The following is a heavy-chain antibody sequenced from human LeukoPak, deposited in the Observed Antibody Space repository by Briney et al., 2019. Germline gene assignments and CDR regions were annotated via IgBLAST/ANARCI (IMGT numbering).Heavy chain of an antibody. D-gene: IGHD2-2*01. CDR3: ARSTVYCSSTSCDDY. J-gene: IGHJ4*02. CDR2: IYSGGST. V-gene: IGHV3-53*01. CDR1: GFTFSDYY. Sequence: GGSLRLSCAASGFTFSDYYMSWVRQAPGKGVEWVSVIYSGGSTYYADSVKGRFTISRDNSKNTLYLQMNSLRAEDTAVYYCARSTVYCSSTSCDDYWSQGTLVTVSS.